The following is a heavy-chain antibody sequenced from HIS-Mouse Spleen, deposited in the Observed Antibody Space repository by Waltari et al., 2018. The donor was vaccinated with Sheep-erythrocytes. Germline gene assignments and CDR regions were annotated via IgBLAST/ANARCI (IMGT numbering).Heavy chain of an antibody. Sequence: GWINPNSGGTNYAQKFQGRVTMTRDTSISTAYMELSRLRSDDTAVYYCARDRGGAFDIWGQGTMVTVSS. CDR3: ARDRGGAFDI. D-gene: IGHD3-10*01. CDR2: INPNSGGT. V-gene: IGHV1-2*02. J-gene: IGHJ3*02.